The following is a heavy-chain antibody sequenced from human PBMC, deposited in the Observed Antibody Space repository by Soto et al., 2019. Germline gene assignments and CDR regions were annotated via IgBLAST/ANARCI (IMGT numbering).Heavy chain of an antibody. CDR3: AREPGYSGYDPYFDY. CDR2: INWNGGST. D-gene: IGHD5-12*01. J-gene: IGHJ4*02. V-gene: IGHV3-20*01. Sequence: VVRLRVSCGVSWFTFDDYGMSWVRQTPGKGLEWVCGINWNGGSTGYADSVKGRFTISRDNAKNSLYLQMNSLRAEDTALYHCAREPGYSGYDPYFDYWGQGTLVTVSS. CDR1: WFTFDDYG.